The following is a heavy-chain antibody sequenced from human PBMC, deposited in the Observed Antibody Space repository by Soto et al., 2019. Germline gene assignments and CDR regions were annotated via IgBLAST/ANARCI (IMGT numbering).Heavy chain of an antibody. CDR3: ATYDSPYYYMDV. Sequence: QVQLQESGPGLVKPSETLSLTCTVSGGSISRYFWSWIRQPPGKGLQWIGHIYYSGSTDYNPSLKSRVAISGDASKTHFSLRLNSVTAADAAVYYCATYDSPYYYMDVWGKGTMVTVSS. CDR1: GGSISRYF. CDR2: IYYSGST. V-gene: IGHV4-59*13. J-gene: IGHJ6*03. D-gene: IGHD3-16*01.